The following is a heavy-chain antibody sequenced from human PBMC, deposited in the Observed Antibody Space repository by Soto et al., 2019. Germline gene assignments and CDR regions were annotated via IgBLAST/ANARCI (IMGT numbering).Heavy chain of an antibody. Sequence: PSDTLSLTCAVYGGSFSGYYWSWIRQPPGKGLEWIGEINHSGSTNYNPSLKSRVTISVDTSKNQFSLKLSSVTAADTAVYYCARDLSTDSSGYYPFDYWGQGTLVTVSS. D-gene: IGHD3-22*01. J-gene: IGHJ4*02. CDR1: GGSFSGYY. CDR2: INHSGST. CDR3: ARDLSTDSSGYYPFDY. V-gene: IGHV4-34*01.